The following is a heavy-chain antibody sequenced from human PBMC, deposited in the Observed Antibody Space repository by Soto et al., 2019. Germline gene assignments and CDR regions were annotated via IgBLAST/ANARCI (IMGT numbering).Heavy chain of an antibody. Sequence: ETLSLTCTVSGVSLSSYYWSWIRQPPGKGLEWIGYIYYSGSTNYNPSLKSRVTISVDTSKNQFSLKLSSVTAADTAVYYCARAVNDYIWGSYRSEFDYWGQGTLVTVSS. CDR3: ARAVNDYIWGSYRSEFDY. J-gene: IGHJ4*02. CDR1: GVSLSSYY. CDR2: IYYSGST. D-gene: IGHD3-16*02. V-gene: IGHV4-59*01.